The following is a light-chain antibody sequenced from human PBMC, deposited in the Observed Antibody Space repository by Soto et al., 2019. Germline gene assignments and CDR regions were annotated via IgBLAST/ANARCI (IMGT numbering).Light chain of an antibody. Sequence: VLTQSAGPLPLAPGERSTLSCRAINMVVSSYLAWYQQKPGQAPRLLIYGASSRATGIPDRLSGSGSGTDFTLTISSLQSEDFAVYYCQQYNNWPPWTFGQGTKVDIK. CDR3: QQYNNWPPWT. V-gene: IGKV3-20*01. CDR1: NMVVSSY. J-gene: IGKJ1*01. CDR2: GAS.